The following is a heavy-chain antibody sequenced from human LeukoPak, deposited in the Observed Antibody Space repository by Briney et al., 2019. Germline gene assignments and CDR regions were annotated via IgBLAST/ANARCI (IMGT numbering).Heavy chain of an antibody. Sequence: GGSLRLSCAASGFTFSSYGMHWVRQAPGKGLDWVAAISSDGGNIQYADSVKGRFTISRDNSMNTLYLQMDSLRLEDTAVYFCARDSTSSGWFVSWFDPWGQGTLVTVSS. J-gene: IGHJ5*02. D-gene: IGHD6-19*01. CDR2: ISSDGGNI. CDR3: ARDSTSSGWFVSWFDP. V-gene: IGHV3-30*19. CDR1: GFTFSSYG.